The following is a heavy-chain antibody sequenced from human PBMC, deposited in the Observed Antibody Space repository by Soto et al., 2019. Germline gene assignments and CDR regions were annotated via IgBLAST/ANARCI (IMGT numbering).Heavy chain of an antibody. V-gene: IGHV3-30*18. CDR3: AKDWESSGWSISFYYYYGMDV. CDR2: ISYDGSNK. D-gene: IGHD6-19*01. Sequence: GSLRLSCAASGFTFSSYGMHWVRQAPGKGLEWVAVISYDGSNKYYADSVKGRFTISRDNSKNTLYLQMNSLRAEDTAVYYCAKDWESSGWSISFYYYYGMDVWGQGTTVTVSS. J-gene: IGHJ6*02. CDR1: GFTFSSYG.